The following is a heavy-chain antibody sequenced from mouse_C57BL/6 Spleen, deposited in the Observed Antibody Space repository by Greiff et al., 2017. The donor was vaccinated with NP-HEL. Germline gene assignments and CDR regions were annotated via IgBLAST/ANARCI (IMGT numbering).Heavy chain of an antibody. CDR3: ARGEGGGYYAMDD. CDR1: GYSITSGYY. Sequence: VQLKESGPGLVKPSQSLSLTCSVTGYSITSGYYWNWIRQFPGNKLEWMGYISYDGSNNYNPSLKNRISITRDTSKNQFFLKLNSVTTEDTATYYCARGEGGGYYAMDDWGQGTSVTVSS. CDR2: ISYDGSN. V-gene: IGHV3-6*01. J-gene: IGHJ4*01.